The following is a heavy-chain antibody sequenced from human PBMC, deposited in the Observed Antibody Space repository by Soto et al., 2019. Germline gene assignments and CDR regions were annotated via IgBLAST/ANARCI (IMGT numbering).Heavy chain of an antibody. V-gene: IGHV1-69*01. CDR1: GGTFSSYA. CDR2: IIPIFGTA. CDR3: ARGNSNTLLLGYDYGMDV. Sequence: QVQLVQSGAEVKKPGSSVKVSCKASGGTFSSYAISWVRQAPGQGLEWMGGIIPIFGTANDAQKVQGRVTITADEATTTAYVELSSLRTEDTAVYYCARGNSNTLLLGYDYGMDVWGQGTTVTVSS. J-gene: IGHJ6*02. D-gene: IGHD3-22*01.